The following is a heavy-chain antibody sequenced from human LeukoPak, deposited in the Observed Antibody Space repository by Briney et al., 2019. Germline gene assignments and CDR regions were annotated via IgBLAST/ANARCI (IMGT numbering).Heavy chain of an antibody. D-gene: IGHD2-15*01. Sequence: SVKVSCKASGGTFSSYDISWVRQAPGQGLEWMGGIMPMFGKANYAQKFQGRVTTTADKATSTAYMELSSLRSEDTAVYYCARATCSGGSCYGSYYYMDVWGKGTTVTISS. J-gene: IGHJ6*03. V-gene: IGHV1-69*06. CDR3: ARATCSGGSCYGSYYYMDV. CDR2: IMPMFGKA. CDR1: GGTFSSYD.